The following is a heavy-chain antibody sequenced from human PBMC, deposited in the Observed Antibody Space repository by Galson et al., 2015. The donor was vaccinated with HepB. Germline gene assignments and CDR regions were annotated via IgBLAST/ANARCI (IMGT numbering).Heavy chain of an antibody. CDR3: ARDVGGTIFGVVIMGGMDV. J-gene: IGHJ6*02. CDR2: IIPIFGTA. D-gene: IGHD3-3*01. Sequence: SVKVSCKASGGTFSSYAISWVRQAPGQGLEWMGGIIPIFGTANYAQKFQGRVTITADESTSTAYMEPSSLRSEDMAVYYCARDVGGTIFGVVIMGGMDVWGQGTTVTVSS. V-gene: IGHV1-69*13. CDR1: GGTFSSYA.